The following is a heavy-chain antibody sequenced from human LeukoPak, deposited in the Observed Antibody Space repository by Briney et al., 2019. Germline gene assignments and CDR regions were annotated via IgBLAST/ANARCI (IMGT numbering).Heavy chain of an antibody. CDR2: INHSGST. CDR1: GGSFSGYY. CDR3: ARRGEGYFDY. V-gene: IGHV4-34*01. Sequence: SGTLSLTCAVYGGSFSGYYWSWIRQPPGKGLDWIGEINHSGSTNYNPSLKSRVTMSVDTSKNQFSLKLSSVTAADTAVYYCARRGEGYFDYWGQGTLVTVSS. J-gene: IGHJ4*02.